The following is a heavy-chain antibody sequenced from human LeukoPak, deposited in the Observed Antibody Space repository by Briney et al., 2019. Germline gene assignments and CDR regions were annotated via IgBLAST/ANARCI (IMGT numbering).Heavy chain of an antibody. V-gene: IGHV3-23*01. CDR3: AKGGAYYDFSFDP. J-gene: IGHJ5*02. CDR1: GFTFMNYA. CDR2: INGNGGAT. Sequence: GGSLRLSCAASGFTFMNYAMSWVRQAPGKGLEWVSTINGNGGATYYADSVRGRFTVSRGNSKNTLYLQMNSLRAEDTALYYCAKGGAYYDFSFDPWGQGTLVTVSS. D-gene: IGHD3-3*01.